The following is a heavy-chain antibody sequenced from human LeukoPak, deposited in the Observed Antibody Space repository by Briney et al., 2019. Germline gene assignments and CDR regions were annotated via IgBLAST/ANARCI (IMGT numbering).Heavy chain of an antibody. D-gene: IGHD1-26*01. V-gene: IGHV3-48*01. CDR3: ARVRGSYHFDY. CDR2: ITSSSSAI. J-gene: IGHJ4*02. CDR1: GFTFSGYS. Sequence: GGSLRLSCAASGFTFSGYSMNWVHQAPGKGLEWVSYITSSSSAIYYADSVKGRFTISRDNAKNSLYMQMNSLRAEDTAVYYCARVRGSYHFDYWGQGTLVTVSS.